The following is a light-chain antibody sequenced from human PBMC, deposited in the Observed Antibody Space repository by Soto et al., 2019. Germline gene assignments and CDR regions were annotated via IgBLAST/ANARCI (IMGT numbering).Light chain of an antibody. CDR1: KSVSSSY. Sequence: EIVLTQSPGTLSLSPGERATLSCRASKSVSSSYLAWYQQKPGQAPRLLIYGASSRATGIPDRFSGSGSGTDFTLTISRLEPEDFAVYYCHQYGSSRMYTFGQGPKLEIK. CDR2: GAS. CDR3: HQYGSSRMYT. J-gene: IGKJ2*01. V-gene: IGKV3-20*01.